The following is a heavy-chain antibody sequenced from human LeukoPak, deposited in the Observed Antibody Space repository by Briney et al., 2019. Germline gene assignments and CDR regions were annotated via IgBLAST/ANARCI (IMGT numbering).Heavy chain of an antibody. D-gene: IGHD3-16*01. CDR2: IFYSGST. J-gene: IGHJ4*02. CDR3: ARSRRVLGMLDY. CDR1: GGSISTSNYY. Sequence: PSETLSLTCTVSGGSISTSNYYWGWIRQPPGKGLEWIGNIFYSGSTYYSPSLRSRVTISLDTSRNQFSLKLSTVTAADTAVYYCARSRRVLGMLDYWGQGTLVTVSS. V-gene: IGHV4-39*07.